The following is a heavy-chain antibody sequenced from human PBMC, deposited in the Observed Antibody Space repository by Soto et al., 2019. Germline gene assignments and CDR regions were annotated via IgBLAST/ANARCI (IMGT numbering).Heavy chain of an antibody. Sequence: SETLSLTCTVSCGSISSSSYYWGWIRQPPGKGLEWIGSIYYSGSTYYNPSLKSRVTISVDTSKNQFSLKLSSVTAADTAVYYCANHIVVVTAISNWFDPWGQGTLVTVSS. D-gene: IGHD2-21*02. J-gene: IGHJ5*02. CDR1: CGSISSSSYY. CDR2: IYYSGST. V-gene: IGHV4-39*01. CDR3: ANHIVVVTAISNWFDP.